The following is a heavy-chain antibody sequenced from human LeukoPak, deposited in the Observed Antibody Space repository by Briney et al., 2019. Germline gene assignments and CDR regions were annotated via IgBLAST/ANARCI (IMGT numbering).Heavy chain of an antibody. CDR1: GFTFNSYA. CDR3: ARETIFGVVIAFDY. Sequence: PGGSLRLSCAASGFTFNSYAMHWVRQAPGKGLEWVAVISYDGSNKYYADSVKGRFTISRDNSKNTLYLQMNSLRAEDTAVYYCARETIFGVVIAFDYWGQGTLVTVSS. D-gene: IGHD3-3*01. J-gene: IGHJ4*02. V-gene: IGHV3-30-3*01. CDR2: ISYDGSNK.